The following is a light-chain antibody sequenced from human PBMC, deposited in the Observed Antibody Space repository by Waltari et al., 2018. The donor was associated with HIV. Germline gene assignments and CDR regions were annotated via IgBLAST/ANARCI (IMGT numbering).Light chain of an antibody. Sequence: QSVLTQPPSVSGAPGQRVTISCTGNSSTIGAGFDVHWYQQLPETAPKPLIYGDTNRPSGVPDRFSGSKSGTSASLAITGLQAEDEADYYCQSYDSGLSVVFGGGTKLTVL. CDR2: GDT. V-gene: IGLV1-40*01. J-gene: IGLJ3*02. CDR1: SSTIGAGFD. CDR3: QSYDSGLSVV.